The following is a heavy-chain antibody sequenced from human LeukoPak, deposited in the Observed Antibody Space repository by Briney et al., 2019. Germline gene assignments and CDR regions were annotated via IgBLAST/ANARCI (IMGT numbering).Heavy chain of an antibody. CDR2: INPSGGCT. CDR1: GYTFTSYY. D-gene: IGHD3-22*01. Sequence: ASVKVSCKASGYTFTSYYMHWVRQAPGQGLEWMGIINPSGGCTSYAQKFQGRVTMTRDTSTSTVYMELSSLRSEDTAVYYCARDSSGRHFDYWGQGTLVTVSS. V-gene: IGHV1-46*01. J-gene: IGHJ4*02. CDR3: ARDSSGRHFDY.